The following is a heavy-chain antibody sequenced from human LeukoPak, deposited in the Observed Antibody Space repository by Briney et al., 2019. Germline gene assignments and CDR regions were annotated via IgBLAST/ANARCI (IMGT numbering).Heavy chain of an antibody. D-gene: IGHD3-3*01. Sequence: SETLSLTCTVSGGSISSSSYYWGWIRQPPGKGLEWIGSIYHSGSSYYNPSLKSRVTISVDTSKNQFSLKLSSVTAADTAVYYCARQDDFWSGWSFDYWRQGTLVTVSS. CDR3: ARQDDFWSGWSFDY. CDR2: IYHSGSS. V-gene: IGHV4-39*01. J-gene: IGHJ4*02. CDR1: GGSISSSSYY.